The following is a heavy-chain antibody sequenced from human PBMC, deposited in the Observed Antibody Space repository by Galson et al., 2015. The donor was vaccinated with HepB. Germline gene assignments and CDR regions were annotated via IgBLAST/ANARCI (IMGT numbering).Heavy chain of an antibody. CDR1: GYSFTSYW. Sequence: QSGAEVKKPGESLRISCEGSGYSFTSYWITWVRQMSEKGLEWMGTIDPSDGYTTYSPSFQGHVTISVDKYISTAYLQWTRLKASDTAMYYCARHYRGYYDYVWGNPQTGHGAFDIWGQGTVVTVSS. CDR3: ARHYRGYYDYVWGNPQTGHGAFDI. J-gene: IGHJ3*02. D-gene: IGHD3-16*01. V-gene: IGHV5-10-1*01. CDR2: IDPSDGYT.